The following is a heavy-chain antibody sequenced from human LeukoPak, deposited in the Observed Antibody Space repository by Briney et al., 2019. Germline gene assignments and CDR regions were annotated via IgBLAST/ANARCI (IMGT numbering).Heavy chain of an antibody. CDR1: GGSISSFY. D-gene: IGHD6-19*01. V-gene: IGHV4-59*01. CDR2: IYYNGST. CDR3: AREAPGGSGWTYFDY. Sequence: SETLSLTCTVSGGSISSFYWSWIRQPPRRGLEWIGYIYYNGSTNYNPSLKSRVTISLDTSENHVSLRLTSVTAEDTAVYYCAREAPGGSGWTYFDYWGQGSLVTVSS. J-gene: IGHJ4*02.